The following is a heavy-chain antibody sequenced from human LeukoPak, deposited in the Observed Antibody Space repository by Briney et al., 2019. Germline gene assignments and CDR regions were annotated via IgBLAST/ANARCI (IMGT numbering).Heavy chain of an antibody. CDR1: GGSFSGYY. D-gene: IGHD2-2*01. Sequence: SETLSLTCAVYGGSFSGYYWSWIRQPPGKGLEWIGEINHSGSTNYNPSLKSRVTISVDTSKNQFSLKLSSVTAADTAVYYCARGLRCQLLSYWYFDLWGRGTLVTVSS. J-gene: IGHJ2*01. V-gene: IGHV4-34*01. CDR2: INHSGST. CDR3: ARGLRCQLLSYWYFDL.